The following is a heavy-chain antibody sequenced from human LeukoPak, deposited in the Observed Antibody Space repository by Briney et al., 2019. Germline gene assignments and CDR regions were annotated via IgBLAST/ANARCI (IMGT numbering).Heavy chain of an antibody. D-gene: IGHD4-23*01. Sequence: AESLKISCNGSGYSFTSYWIGWVRQLPGKGLEWMGIIYPGDSDTRYSPSFQGQVTITADKSISTAYLQWSSLKATDTAMYYGANPLGGNPPDAFDIWGQGTMVTVSS. CDR3: ANPLGGNPPDAFDI. J-gene: IGHJ3*02. CDR1: GYSFTSYW. CDR2: IYPGDSDT. V-gene: IGHV5-51*01.